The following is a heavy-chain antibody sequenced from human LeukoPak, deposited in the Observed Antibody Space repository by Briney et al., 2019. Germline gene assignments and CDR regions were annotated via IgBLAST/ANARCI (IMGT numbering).Heavy chain of an antibody. J-gene: IGHJ4*02. CDR1: GFTFSSYS. CDR3: ARDGVSLRTYGDYRGTNDY. V-gene: IGHV3-21*01. Sequence: SGGSLRLSCAASGFTFSSYSMNWVRQAPGKGLEWVSSISSSSSYIYYADSVKGRFTISRDNAKNSLYLQMNSLRAEDTAVYYCARDGVSLRTYGDYRGTNDYWGQETLVTVSS. D-gene: IGHD4-17*01. CDR2: ISSSSSYI.